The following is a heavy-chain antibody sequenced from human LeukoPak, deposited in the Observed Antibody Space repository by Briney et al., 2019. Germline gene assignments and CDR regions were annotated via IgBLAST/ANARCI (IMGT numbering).Heavy chain of an antibody. V-gene: IGHV4-4*02. Sequence: ASGTLFLTCAVSGGSISSSNSWSWVRQPPRKGLERIGEIYHSGSTNYNPSLKSRVIISVDKSKNQFSLKLSSVTAADTAVYYCYSSGWMDGGGGSFDYWGQGTMVTVSS. CDR2: IYHSGST. D-gene: IGHD6-19*01. CDR1: GGSISSSNS. J-gene: IGHJ4*02. CDR3: YSSGWMDGGGGSFDY.